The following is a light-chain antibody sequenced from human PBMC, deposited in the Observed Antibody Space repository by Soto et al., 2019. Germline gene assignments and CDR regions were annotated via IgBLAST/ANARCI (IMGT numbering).Light chain of an antibody. CDR3: IQYKSYPLP. CDR1: QSISSW. J-gene: IGKJ5*01. CDR2: DAS. V-gene: IGKV1-5*01. Sequence: GNRVNITCGASQSISSWLAWYPQKTGQAPKLLIYDASSLESGVPSRFRGSGSRTEATHAISSLQPDDCETDYRIQYKSYPLPFAQGTQLDNK.